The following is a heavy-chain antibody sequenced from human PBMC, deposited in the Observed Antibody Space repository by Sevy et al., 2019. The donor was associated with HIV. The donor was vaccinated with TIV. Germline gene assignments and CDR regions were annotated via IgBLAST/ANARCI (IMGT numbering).Heavy chain of an antibody. Sequence: SETLSLTCVVYGGSFSNYYWSWIRQPPGKGLEWIGEINHSGSTDNNPSLKGRVTISVDTSKKQLSLKLGSVPAADTAVYYCAREKLGYTSSWSIYYYYGMDVWGQGTTVTVSS. CDR1: GGSFSNYY. J-gene: IGHJ6*02. V-gene: IGHV4-34*01. CDR3: AREKLGYTSSWSIYYYYGMDV. D-gene: IGHD6-13*01. CDR2: INHSGST.